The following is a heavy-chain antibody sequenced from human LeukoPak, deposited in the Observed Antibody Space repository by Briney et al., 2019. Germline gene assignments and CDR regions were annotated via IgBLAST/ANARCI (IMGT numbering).Heavy chain of an antibody. CDR1: VYTFTGYY. CDR3: ARVVVPAAIDFDY. Sequence: ASVTVSFKASVYTFTGYYMHWVRQAPGQGLEWMGWINPNSGGTNYAQKFQGRVTMTRDTSISTAYMELSRLRSDDTAVYYCARVVVPAAIDFDYWGQGTLVTVSS. V-gene: IGHV1-2*02. J-gene: IGHJ4*02. CDR2: INPNSGGT. D-gene: IGHD2-2*01.